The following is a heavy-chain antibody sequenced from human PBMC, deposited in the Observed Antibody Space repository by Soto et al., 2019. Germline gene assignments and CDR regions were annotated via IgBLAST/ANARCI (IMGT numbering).Heavy chain of an antibody. V-gene: IGHV2-26*01. CDR1: GFSLSNARMG. Sequence: FGPTLVHPTETLTLACTVSGFSLSNARMGVSWIRRPPVKALEWLAHIFSNDEKCYSTSLKSRLTISKDTSKSHLVLTMTNMDPVETATYYCSRMWVGTKARAFYXWGQGTLVTVSX. D-gene: IGHD1-26*01. CDR3: SRMWVGTKARAFYX. J-gene: IGHJ5*02. CDR2: IFSNDEK.